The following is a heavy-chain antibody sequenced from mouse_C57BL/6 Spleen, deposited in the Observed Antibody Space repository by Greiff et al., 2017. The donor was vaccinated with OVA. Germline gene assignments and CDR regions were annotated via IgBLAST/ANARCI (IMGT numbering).Heavy chain of an antibody. CDR3: ARQSPNWDYFDY. CDR1: GYAFSSYW. Sequence: VQLQQSGAELVKPGASVKISCKASGYAFSSYWMNWVKQRPGKGLEWIGQIYPGDGDTNYNGKFKGKATLTADKSSSTAYMQLSSLTSEDSAVYFCARQSPNWDYFDYWGQGTTLTVSS. J-gene: IGHJ2*01. V-gene: IGHV1-80*01. CDR2: IYPGDGDT. D-gene: IGHD4-1*01.